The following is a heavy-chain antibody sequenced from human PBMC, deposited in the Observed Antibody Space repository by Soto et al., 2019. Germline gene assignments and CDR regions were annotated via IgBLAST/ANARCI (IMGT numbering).Heavy chain of an antibody. CDR2: INPSGGST. Sequence: ASVKVSCKASGFTFTSYYMHWVRQAPGQGLEWMGIINPSGGSTSYAQKFQGRVTMTRDTSTSTVYMELSSLRSEDTAVYYCASEIGRVVGATDDYWGQGTLVTAPQ. CDR3: ASEIGRVVGATDDY. J-gene: IGHJ4*02. V-gene: IGHV1-46*01. CDR1: GFTFTSYY. D-gene: IGHD1-26*01.